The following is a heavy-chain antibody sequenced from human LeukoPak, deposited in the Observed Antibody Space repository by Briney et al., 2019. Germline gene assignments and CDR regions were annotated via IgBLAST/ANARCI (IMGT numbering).Heavy chain of an antibody. CDR3: AKDESSGWYPHAFDI. V-gene: IGHV3-9*01. D-gene: IGHD6-19*01. Sequence: GGSLRLSCAASGFTFDDYAMHWVRQAPGKGLEWVSGISWNSGSIGYADSVKGRFTISRDSAKNSLYLQMNSLRAEDTALYYCAKDESSGWYPHAFDIWGQGTMVTVSS. J-gene: IGHJ3*02. CDR2: ISWNSGSI. CDR1: GFTFDDYA.